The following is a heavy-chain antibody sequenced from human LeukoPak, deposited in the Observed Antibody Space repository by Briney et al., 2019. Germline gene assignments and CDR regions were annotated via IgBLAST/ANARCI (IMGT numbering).Heavy chain of an antibody. Sequence: SETLSLTCAVYGGSFSGYYWSWIRQPPGEGLEWIGEINHSGSTNYNPSLKSRVTISVDTSKNQFSLKLSSVTAADTAVYYCARGPYDSSGYLLPWGQGTLVTVSS. CDR2: INHSGST. D-gene: IGHD3-22*01. CDR3: ARGPYDSSGYLLP. CDR1: GGSFSGYY. V-gene: IGHV4-34*01. J-gene: IGHJ5*02.